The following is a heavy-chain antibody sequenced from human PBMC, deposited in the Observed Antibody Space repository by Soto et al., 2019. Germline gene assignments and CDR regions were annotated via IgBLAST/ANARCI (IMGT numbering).Heavy chain of an antibody. CDR1: GYSFTSYW. CDR3: AIDSSGYYYPGAFDI. Sequence: XDSLTISGKGSGYSFTSYWIGLVRQMPGKGLEWMGIIYPGDSDTRYSPSFQGQVTISADKSISTAYLQWSSLKASDTAMYYCAIDSSGYYYPGAFDIWGQGTMVTVSS. CDR2: IYPGDSDT. D-gene: IGHD3-22*01. J-gene: IGHJ3*02. V-gene: IGHV5-51*01.